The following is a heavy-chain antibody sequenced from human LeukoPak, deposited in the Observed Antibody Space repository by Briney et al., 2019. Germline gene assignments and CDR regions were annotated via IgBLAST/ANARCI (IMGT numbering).Heavy chain of an antibody. V-gene: IGHV3-7*01. J-gene: IGHJ4*02. CDR3: ARDPAYGALDY. Sequence: PGGSLRLSCVASGFTFSGSWMTWVRQAPGRGLQWLGYISPDGNLKSYVDSVKGRFTISRDNARNPVYLQISSLRVEDTSVYYCARDPAYGALDYWGQGTLVAVSS. CDR1: GFTFSGSW. CDR2: ISPDGNLK. D-gene: IGHD4-17*01.